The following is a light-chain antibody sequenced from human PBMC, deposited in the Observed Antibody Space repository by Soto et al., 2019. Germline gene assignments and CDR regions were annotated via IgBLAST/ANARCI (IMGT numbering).Light chain of an antibody. CDR2: EVS. J-gene: IGLJ2*01. CDR1: SSDVGGYNY. CDR3: SSYAGSKIRV. V-gene: IGLV2-8*01. Sequence: QSVLTQPPSASGSPGQSVTISCTGTSSDVGGYNYVSWYQQHPGKAPKLMIYEVSKRPSGVPDRFSGSKSGNTASLTVSGLQAEDEADYYCSSYAGSKIRVFGGGTQLTVL.